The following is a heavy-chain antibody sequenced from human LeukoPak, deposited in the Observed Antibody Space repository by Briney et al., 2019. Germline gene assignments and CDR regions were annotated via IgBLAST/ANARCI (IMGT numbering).Heavy chain of an antibody. J-gene: IGHJ5*02. CDR3: ANLVGPANSGSYQGHWFDP. Sequence: PSETLSLTCAVYGGSFRGYYWSWIPQPPGKGQEWIGEINHSGSTNYNSSLKSRVTISLDASKNQFSLNLTSVTAADTAVYYCANLVGPANSGSYQGHWFDPWGQGTLVTVSS. CDR2: INHSGST. CDR1: GGSFRGYY. D-gene: IGHD1-26*01. V-gene: IGHV4-34*01.